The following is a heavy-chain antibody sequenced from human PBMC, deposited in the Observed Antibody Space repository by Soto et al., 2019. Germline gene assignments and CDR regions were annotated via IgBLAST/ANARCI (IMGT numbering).Heavy chain of an antibody. J-gene: IGHJ4*02. CDR3: ARDETYYDSPAY. CDR2: ISASNGNT. D-gene: IGHD3-22*01. V-gene: IGHV1-18*01. Sequence: QVQLVQSGAAVKKPGASVEVSCKASGYTFNPYGITWVRQAPGQGLEWMGWISASNGNTNYAQKFQGRVTMTTDTSTSTAYMELRSLRSDDTAVYYCARDETYYDSPAYWGQGTLVTVSS. CDR1: GYTFNPYG.